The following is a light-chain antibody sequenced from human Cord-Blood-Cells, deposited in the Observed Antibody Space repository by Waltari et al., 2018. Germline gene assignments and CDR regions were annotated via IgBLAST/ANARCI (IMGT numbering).Light chain of an antibody. V-gene: IGLV3-9*01. CDR1: NIGSKN. CDR2: RDS. CDR3: EVWDRRTGV. J-gene: IGLJ1*01. Sequence: SYELTQPLPVSVALGQTARITCGGNNIGSKNVHWYQQKPGQAPVLVIYRDSNRPSGIPDLFSGSNSGNTATLTHSKAQAGDEADYYCEVWDRRTGVFGTGTKDTVL.